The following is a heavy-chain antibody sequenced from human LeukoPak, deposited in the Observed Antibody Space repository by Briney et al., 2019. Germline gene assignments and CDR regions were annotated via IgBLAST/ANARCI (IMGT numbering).Heavy chain of an antibody. D-gene: IGHD5-18*01. CDR3: AKGAVQLWLDIDY. Sequence: GGSPRLSCAASRFTFSNYWMSWVRQAPGKGLEWVANIKQDGSEKYYVDSVNGRCAISRDNAKNSLYLQMNSLRAEDTALYYCAKGAVQLWLDIDYWGQGTLVTVSS. CDR2: IKQDGSEK. CDR1: RFTFSNYW. J-gene: IGHJ4*02. V-gene: IGHV3-7*03.